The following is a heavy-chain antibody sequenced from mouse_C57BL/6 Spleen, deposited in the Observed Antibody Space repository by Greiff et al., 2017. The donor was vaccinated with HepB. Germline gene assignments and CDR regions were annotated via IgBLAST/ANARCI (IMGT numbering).Heavy chain of an antibody. Sequence: VQLQQPGAELVMPGASVKLSCKASGYTFTSYWMHWVKQRPGQGLEWIGEIDPSDSYTNYNQKFKGKSTLTVDKSSSTAYMQLSSLTSEDSAVYYGARRGGSSLDYWGQGTTLTVSS. D-gene: IGHD1-1*01. J-gene: IGHJ2*01. CDR2: IDPSDSYT. CDR1: GYTFTSYW. CDR3: ARRGGSSLDY. V-gene: IGHV1-69*01.